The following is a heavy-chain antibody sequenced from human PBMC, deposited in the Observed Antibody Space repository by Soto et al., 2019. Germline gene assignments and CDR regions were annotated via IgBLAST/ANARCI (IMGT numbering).Heavy chain of an antibody. CDR3: ARVPNYYDNSGYYH. CDR2: IYYSGSP. J-gene: IGHJ5*02. CDR1: GASISSGGYY. V-gene: IGHV4-31*03. Sequence: QVQLQESGPGLGKPSQTLSLTCTVSGASISSGGYYWSWIRQHPGKGLEWMRYIYYSGSPYDTPSPKSRVPISAHTSKNQFSLKLSSLTAADTAVYYCARVPNYYDNSGYYHWGQGTLVTVSS. D-gene: IGHD3-22*01.